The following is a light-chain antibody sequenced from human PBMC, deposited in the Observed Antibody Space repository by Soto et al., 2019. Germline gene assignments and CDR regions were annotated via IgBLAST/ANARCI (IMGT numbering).Light chain of an antibody. V-gene: IGLV2-14*01. CDR1: SSDIGAYDY. J-gene: IGLJ1*01. CDR2: EVN. CDR3: AAWDDSLSGHYV. Sequence: QSVLTQPASLSGSPGQSITISCTGTSSDIGAYDYVSWFQQHPGKAPKLMISEVNNRPSGVPDRFSASKSGTSASLAISGLRSEDEADYYCAAWDDSLSGHYVLGTGTKVTVL.